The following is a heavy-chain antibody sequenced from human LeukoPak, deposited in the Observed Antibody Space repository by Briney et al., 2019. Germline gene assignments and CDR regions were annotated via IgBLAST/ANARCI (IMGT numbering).Heavy chain of an antibody. D-gene: IGHD3/OR15-3a*01. CDR2: IYTSGTT. J-gene: IGHJ5*02. CDR3: AREVWTSANWFDP. Sequence: SETLSLTCTVSGGSISSGTYYWTWIRQPAGKGLEWVGRIYTSGTTYYNPSLKSRVTISVDRSKNQFSLILSPVTAADTAVYYCAREVWTSANWFDPWGQGTLVTVSS. V-gene: IGHV4-61*02. CDR1: GGSISSGTYY.